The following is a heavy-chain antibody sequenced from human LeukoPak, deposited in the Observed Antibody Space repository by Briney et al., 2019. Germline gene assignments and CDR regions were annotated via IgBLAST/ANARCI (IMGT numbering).Heavy chain of an antibody. J-gene: IGHJ4*02. CDR1: GVSISRSSYY. Sequence: SETLPLTCTVSGVSISRSSYYWGWIRQPPGKGLEWIGSIYYSGSTYYNPSLKSRVTISVDTSKDQFSLKLSSVTAADTAVYYCARDLGIAAAGYFDYWGQGALVTVSS. D-gene: IGHD6-13*01. CDR3: ARDLGIAAAGYFDY. CDR2: IYYSGST. V-gene: IGHV4-39*07.